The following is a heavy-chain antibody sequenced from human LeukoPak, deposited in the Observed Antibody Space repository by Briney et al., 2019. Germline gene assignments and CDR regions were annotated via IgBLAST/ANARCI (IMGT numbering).Heavy chain of an antibody. J-gene: IGHJ4*02. CDR2: IKSKTDGGTT. CDR3: TTRLPQRITMVRGVLDFDY. V-gene: IGHV3-15*01. CDR1: GFTFSNAW. Sequence: PGGSLRLSCAASGFTFSNAWMSWVRQAPGKGLEWVGRIKSKTDGGTTDYAAPVKGRFTISRDDSKNTLYLQMNSLKTKGTAVYYCTTRLPQRITMVRGVLDFDYWGQGTLVTVSS. D-gene: IGHD3-10*01.